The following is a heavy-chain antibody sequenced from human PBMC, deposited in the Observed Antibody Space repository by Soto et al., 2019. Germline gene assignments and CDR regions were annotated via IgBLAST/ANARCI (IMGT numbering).Heavy chain of an antibody. D-gene: IGHD5-12*01. CDR2: ISAYNGNT. CDR1: GYTFTSYG. CDR3: AKLPIRVDMAATINPPVWGFDS. Sequence: ASVKVSCKASGYTFTSYGISWVRQAPGQGLERMRWISAYNGNTNYAQKLQGRVTMTTDTSTSTAYMELRSLRSDDTAGYYCAKLPIRVDMAATINPPVWGFDSCGQGTLVTVSS. J-gene: IGHJ5*01. V-gene: IGHV1-18*01.